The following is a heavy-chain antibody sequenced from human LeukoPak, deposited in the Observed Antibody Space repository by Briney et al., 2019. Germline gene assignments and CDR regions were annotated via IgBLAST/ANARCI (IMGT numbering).Heavy chain of an antibody. Sequence: SVKVSCKASGGTFSSYAISWVRQAPGQGLEWMGGIIPIFGTANYAQKFQGRVTITADESTSTAHMELSSLRSEDTAVYYCAAYYYDSSGHDYWGQGTLVTVSS. D-gene: IGHD3-22*01. CDR3: AAYYYDSSGHDY. J-gene: IGHJ4*02. CDR2: IIPIFGTA. CDR1: GGTFSSYA. V-gene: IGHV1-69*13.